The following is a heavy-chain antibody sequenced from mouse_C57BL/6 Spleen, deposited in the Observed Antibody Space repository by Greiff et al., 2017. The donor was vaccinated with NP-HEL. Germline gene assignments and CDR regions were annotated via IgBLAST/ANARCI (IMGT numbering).Heavy chain of an antibody. V-gene: IGHV1-42*01. CDR1: GYSFTGYY. Sequence: VHVKQSGPELVKPGASVKISCKASGYSFTGYYMNWVKQSPEKSLEWIGEINPSTGGTTYNQKFKAKATLTVDKSSSTAYMQLKSLTSEDSAVYYCAEGSYYAMDYWGQGTSVTVSS. CDR2: INPSTGGT. CDR3: AEGSYYAMDY. J-gene: IGHJ4*01.